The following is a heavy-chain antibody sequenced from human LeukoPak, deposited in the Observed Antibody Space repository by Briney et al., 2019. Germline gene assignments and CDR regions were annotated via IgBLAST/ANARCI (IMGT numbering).Heavy chain of an antibody. Sequence: SQTLSLTCTVSGVSISSVYYWWSWIRQHPVKGLEWIGYVYHTGRTDSNPSLQSRVSLSVDTASNQFSLKLSSVTAADTALYYCARGKLRFTHWGQGTLVTVSS. CDR3: ARGKLRFTH. CDR2: VYHTGRT. V-gene: IGHV4-31*03. D-gene: IGHD3-3*01. J-gene: IGHJ4*02. CDR1: GVSISSVYYW.